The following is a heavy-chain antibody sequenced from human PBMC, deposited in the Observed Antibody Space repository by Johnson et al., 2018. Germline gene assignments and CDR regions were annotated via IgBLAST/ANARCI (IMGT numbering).Heavy chain of an antibody. D-gene: IGHD6-19*01. CDR3: AKGFHSGIALAGSLFDI. V-gene: IGHV3-23*04. J-gene: IGHJ3*02. CDR2: IRASGGTT. Sequence: EVQLVESGGGLVQPGGSLRLSCAASAFTFSSYVMSWVRQAPGKGLEWVSSIRASGGTTYYTDSVKGRFTIPRDKSKKKLYLEMNVLRVEETALDFCAKGFHSGIALAGSLFDIGGQGAMVTVSS. CDR1: AFTFSSYV.